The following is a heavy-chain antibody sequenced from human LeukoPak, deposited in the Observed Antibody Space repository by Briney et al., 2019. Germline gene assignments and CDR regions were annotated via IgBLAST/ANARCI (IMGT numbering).Heavy chain of an antibody. Sequence: GGSLRLSCAASGFTFSSYSMNWVRQAPGKGLEWVSSISSSSSYIYYADSVKGRFIISRDNAKNSPYLQMNSLRAEDTAVYYCARADYCSGGSYYPLHFDYWGQGTLVTVSS. CDR2: ISSSSSYI. CDR3: ARADYCSGGSYYPLHFDY. V-gene: IGHV3-21*01. CDR1: GFTFSSYS. D-gene: IGHD2-15*01. J-gene: IGHJ4*02.